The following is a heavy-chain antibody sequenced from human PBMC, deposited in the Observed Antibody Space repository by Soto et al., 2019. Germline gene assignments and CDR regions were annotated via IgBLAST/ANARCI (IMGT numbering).Heavy chain of an antibody. D-gene: IGHD3-22*01. CDR2: ISYDGSNK. J-gene: IGHJ4*02. CDR1: GFTFSSYG. V-gene: IGHV3-30*18. CDR3: AKGWEYDSSGYYGLDY. Sequence: QVQLVESGGGVVQPGRSLRLSCAASGFTFSSYGMHWVRQAPGKGLEWVAVISYDGSNKYYADSVKGRFTISRDNSKNTLYLQMNSLRAEDTAVYYCAKGWEYDSSGYYGLDYWGQGTLVTVSS.